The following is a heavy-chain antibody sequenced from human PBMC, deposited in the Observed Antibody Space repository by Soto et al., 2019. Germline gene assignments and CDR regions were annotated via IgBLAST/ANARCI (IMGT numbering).Heavy chain of an antibody. V-gene: IGHV3-30*03. D-gene: IGHD6-19*01. J-gene: IGHJ1*01. Sequence: HPGGSLRLSCAASGFSFSSYGMHWVRQAPGKGLEWVAVISYDGSNKYYADSVKGRFTISRDNSKNTLYLQMNSLRAEDTAVYYCARDRIAVAGTPEYFQHWGQGTLVTVSS. CDR1: GFSFSSYG. CDR2: ISYDGSNK. CDR3: ARDRIAVAGTPEYFQH.